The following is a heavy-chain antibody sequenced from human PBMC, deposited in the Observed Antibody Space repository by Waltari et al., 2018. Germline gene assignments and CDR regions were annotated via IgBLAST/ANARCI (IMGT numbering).Heavy chain of an antibody. Sequence: EVQLVQSGAEVKQPGESLKIACKGSGSIFTTYWIGSVRQLPGKGLEWLGIIYPADSYTTYSPSFQGQVTISADKSITTAYLQWSSLKASDTAMYYCARLTGVVDSNWFDPWGQGTLVTVSS. CDR3: ARLTGVVDSNWFDP. J-gene: IGHJ5*02. CDR2: IYPADSYT. D-gene: IGHD3-3*01. V-gene: IGHV5-51*03. CDR1: GSIFTTYW.